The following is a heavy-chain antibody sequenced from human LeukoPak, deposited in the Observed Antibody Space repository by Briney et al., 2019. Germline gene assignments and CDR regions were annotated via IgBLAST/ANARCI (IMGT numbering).Heavy chain of an antibody. V-gene: IGHV1-46*03. CDR3: ARAHLYCTNGVCLEYFKH. CDR1: GYTFTSYY. CDR2: INPSGGST. Sequence: ASVTVSFKACGYTFTSYYMHWLRQPPGQGLEWMGIINPSGGSTSYAQKFQGRVTMTRDTSTSTVYMELSSLRSEDTAVYYGARAHLYCTNGVCLEYFKHWGQGTLVTVSS. D-gene: IGHD2-8*01. J-gene: IGHJ1*01.